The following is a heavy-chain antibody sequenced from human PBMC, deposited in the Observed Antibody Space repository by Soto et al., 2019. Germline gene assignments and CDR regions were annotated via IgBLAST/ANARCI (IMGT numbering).Heavy chain of an antibody. J-gene: IGHJ3*01. CDR3: ARRGTLSGRDAFDV. D-gene: IGHD5-12*01. V-gene: IGHV5-51*01. Sequence: PGESLKISCRGSGYYSSSYWIAWVRQMSGKGLEWVGSVYVSDSETKYSPSFQGQVAISADKNTNTAYLYWSSLKASDTALYFCARRGTLSGRDAFDVWGEGTMVTVSS. CDR1: GYYSSSYW. CDR2: VYVSDSET.